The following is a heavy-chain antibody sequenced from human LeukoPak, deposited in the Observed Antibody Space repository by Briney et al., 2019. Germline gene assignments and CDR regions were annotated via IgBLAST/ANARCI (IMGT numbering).Heavy chain of an antibody. J-gene: IGHJ4*02. D-gene: IGHD4-11*01. CDR2: IHHGGTT. Sequence: SEILSLTCAVYGESFSDHYWTWIRQSPGKGLEWIGEIHHGGTTNYNPSLKSRGTLSIDTSKNQLSFNLTSVTAADTAFYFCARGRYSNYRYDYWGPGTLVSVSS. CDR3: ARGRYSNYRYDY. V-gene: IGHV4-34*01. CDR1: GESFSDHY.